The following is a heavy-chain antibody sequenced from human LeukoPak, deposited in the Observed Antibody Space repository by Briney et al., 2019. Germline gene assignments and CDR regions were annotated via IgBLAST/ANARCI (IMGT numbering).Heavy chain of an antibody. V-gene: IGHV3-21*01. J-gene: IGHJ6*02. CDR1: GFTFSSYS. D-gene: IGHD3-9*01. CDR2: ISSSSSYI. Sequence: PGGSLRLFCAASGFTFSSYSMNWVRQAPGKGLEWVSSISSSSSYIYYADSVKGRFTISGDNAKNSLYLQMNSLRAEDTAVYYCARDQGPNYDILTGYYWLYYYGMDVWGQGTTVTVSS. CDR3: ARDQGPNYDILTGYYWLYYYGMDV.